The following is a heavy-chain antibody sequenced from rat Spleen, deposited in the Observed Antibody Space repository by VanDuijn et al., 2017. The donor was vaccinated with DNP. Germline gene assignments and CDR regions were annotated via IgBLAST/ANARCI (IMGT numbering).Heavy chain of an antibody. Sequence: EVQLVESGGGLVQPGRSLKLSCAASGFTFSDYYMAWVRQAPTKGLEWVASITNTGDSTYYSDSVKGRFSLSRDNAKSTLYLQVNSLRSEDSATYYCLADSFTLDYPFDYWGQGVMVTVSS. J-gene: IGHJ2*01. V-gene: IGHV5-20*01. CDR2: ITNTGDST. CDR1: GFTFSDYY. CDR3: LADSFTLDYPFDY. D-gene: IGHD1-6*01.